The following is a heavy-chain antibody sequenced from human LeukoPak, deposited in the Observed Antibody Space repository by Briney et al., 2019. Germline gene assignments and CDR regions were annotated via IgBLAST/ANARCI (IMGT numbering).Heavy chain of an antibody. CDR3: AKGGATVIDY. V-gene: IGHV3-74*01. J-gene: IGHJ4*02. D-gene: IGHD4-17*01. CDR1: GFTFSNYW. CDR2: INSDGSST. Sequence: GGSLRLSCAASGFTFSNYWMHWVRQAPGKGLVWVSRINSDGSSTTSADSVKGRFTISRDNAKNTLYLQMNSLRAEDTAVYYCAKGGATVIDYWGQGILVTVSS.